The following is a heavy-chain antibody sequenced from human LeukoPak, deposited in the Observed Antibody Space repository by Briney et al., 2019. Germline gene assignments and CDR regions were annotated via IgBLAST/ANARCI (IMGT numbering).Heavy chain of an antibody. CDR3: VVVVAGGWGKFDY. Sequence: SETLSLTCTVSGGSISSSSFYWGWIRQPPGKWLEWIGSIYYSGSTYYNPSLKSRVTISVDTSKNQFSLKLSSVTAADTAVYYCVVVVAGGWGKFDYWGQGTLVTVSS. CDR2: IYYSGST. V-gene: IGHV4-39*07. J-gene: IGHJ4*02. D-gene: IGHD2-15*01. CDR1: GGSISSSSFY.